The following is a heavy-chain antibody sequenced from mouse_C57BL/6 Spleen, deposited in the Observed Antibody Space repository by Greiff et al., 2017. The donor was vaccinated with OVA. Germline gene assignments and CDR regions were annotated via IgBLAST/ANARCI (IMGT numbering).Heavy chain of an antibody. V-gene: IGHV1-53*01. CDR3: ARDDYERGGFDY. CDR1: GYTFTSYW. CDR2: INPSNGGT. Sequence: VQLQQSGTELVKPGASVKLSCKASGYTFTSYWMHWVKQRPGQGLEWIGNINPSNGGTNYNEKFKSKATLTVDKSSSTAYMQLSSLTSEDSAVYYCARDDYERGGFDYWGQGTTLTVSS. D-gene: IGHD2-4*01. J-gene: IGHJ2*01.